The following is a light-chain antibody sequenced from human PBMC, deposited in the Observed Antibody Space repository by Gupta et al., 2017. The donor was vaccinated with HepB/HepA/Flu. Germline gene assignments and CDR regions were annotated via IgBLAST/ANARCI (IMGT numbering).Light chain of an antibody. CDR1: QDIGSW. CDR3: QKANTFPLT. Sequence: DIQMTQSPSSVSASVGDRETITCRATQDIGSWLAWYQQKPGQAPKFLTYTASSLQTGVPSRFSGSGSGTDFTLTISNLQPEDFATYYCQKANTFPLTFGGGTKVEIK. J-gene: IGKJ4*01. V-gene: IGKV1-12*01. CDR2: TAS.